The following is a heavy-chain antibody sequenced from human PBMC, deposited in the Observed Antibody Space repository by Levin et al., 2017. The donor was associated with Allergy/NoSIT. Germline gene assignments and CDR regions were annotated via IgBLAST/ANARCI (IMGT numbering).Heavy chain of an antibody. V-gene: IGHV3-23*01. D-gene: IGHD4-23*01. J-gene: IGHJ4*02. Sequence: GGSLRLSCVASGFTFSTYAMTWVRQAPGKGLEWLSSISGSGGRTYYADSVKGRPTMSRDSPKNTLYLQVNSLRVDDTAIYYFAKAHLGQVSGGNSDGWGCWGQGTLVTVSS. CDR3: AKAHLGQVSGGNSDGWGC. CDR1: GFTFSTYA. CDR2: ISGSGGRT.